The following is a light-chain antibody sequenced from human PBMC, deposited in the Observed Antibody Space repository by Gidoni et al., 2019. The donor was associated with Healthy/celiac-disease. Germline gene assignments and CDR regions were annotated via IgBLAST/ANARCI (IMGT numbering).Light chain of an antibody. CDR3: QAWDSRTVV. V-gene: IGLV3-1*01. Sequence: SYDLTQPPSLSVSPGQTASITCSGDKLGYKYACWYQQKPGQSPVLVSYQDSKRPSGIPERLSGSNSGNKATLTISGTQAMDEADYYCQAWDSRTVVFGGGTKLTVL. J-gene: IGLJ2*01. CDR1: KLGYKY. CDR2: QDS.